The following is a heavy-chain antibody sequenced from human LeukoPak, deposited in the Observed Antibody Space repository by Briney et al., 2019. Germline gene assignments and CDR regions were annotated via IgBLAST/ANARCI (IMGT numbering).Heavy chain of an antibody. CDR2: ISSSSSYT. V-gene: IGHV3-11*06. CDR1: GFTFSDYY. D-gene: IGHD2-2*01. J-gene: IGHJ4*02. CDR3: AINSIVVPAAMDFDY. Sequence: GGSLRLSCAASGFTFSDYYMSWIRQAPGKGLEWVSYISSSSSYTNYADSVKGRFTISRDNAKNSPYLQMNSLRAEDTAVYYCAINSIVVPAAMDFDYWGQGTLVTVSS.